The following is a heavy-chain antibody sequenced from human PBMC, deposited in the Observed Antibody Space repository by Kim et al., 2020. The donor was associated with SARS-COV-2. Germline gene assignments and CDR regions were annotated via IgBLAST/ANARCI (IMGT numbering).Heavy chain of an antibody. Sequence: SETLSLTCAVYGGSFSGYYWSWIRQPPGKGLEWIGEINHSGSTNYNPSLKSRVTISVDTSKNQFSLKLSSVTAADTAVYYCARVDYSYWGQGTLVTVSS. J-gene: IGHJ4*02. CDR3: ARVDYSY. CDR2: INHSGST. V-gene: IGHV4-34*01. CDR1: GGSFSGYY. D-gene: IGHD4-4*01.